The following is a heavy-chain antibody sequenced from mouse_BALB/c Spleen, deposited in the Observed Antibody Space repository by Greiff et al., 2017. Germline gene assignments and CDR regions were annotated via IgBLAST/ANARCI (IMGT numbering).Heavy chain of an antibody. V-gene: IGHV5-17*02. CDR3: ARYGTDYLDY. J-gene: IGHJ2*01. Sequence: EVQLQESGGGLVQPGGSRKLSCAASGFTFSSFGMHWVRQAPEKGLEWVAYISSGSSTIYYADTVKGRFTISRDNPKNTLFLQMTSLRSEDTAMYYCARYGTDYLDYWGQGTTLTVSS. CDR1: GFTFSSFG. D-gene: IGHD4-1*01. CDR2: ISSGSSTI.